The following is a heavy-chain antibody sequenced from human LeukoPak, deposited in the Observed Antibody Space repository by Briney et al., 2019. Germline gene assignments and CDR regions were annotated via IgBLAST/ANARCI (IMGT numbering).Heavy chain of an antibody. CDR2: INPNSGGT. J-gene: IGHJ6*02. Sequence: ASVKVSCKASGYTFTGYYMHWVRQAPGQGLEWIGWINPNSGGTNYAQKFQGRVTMTRDTSISTAYMELSRLRSDDTAVYYCARFPEATYGDYYYGMDVWGQGTTVTVSS. V-gene: IGHV1-2*02. CDR3: ARFPEATYGDYYYGMDV. D-gene: IGHD4-17*01. CDR1: GYTFTGYY.